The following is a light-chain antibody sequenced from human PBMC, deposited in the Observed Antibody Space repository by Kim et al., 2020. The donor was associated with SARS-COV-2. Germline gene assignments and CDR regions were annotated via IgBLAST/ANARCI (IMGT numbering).Light chain of an antibody. J-gene: IGLJ3*02. CDR2: GKN. CDR3: NSWDSSGNHRGV. Sequence: SSELTQDPAMSVALGQTVRITCQGDSLRSYYASWYQQKPGQAPVRVIYGKNNRPSGIPDRFSGSSSGNTASLTITGAQAEDEADYYCNSWDSSGNHRGVFGGGTQLTVL. V-gene: IGLV3-19*02. CDR1: SLRSYY.